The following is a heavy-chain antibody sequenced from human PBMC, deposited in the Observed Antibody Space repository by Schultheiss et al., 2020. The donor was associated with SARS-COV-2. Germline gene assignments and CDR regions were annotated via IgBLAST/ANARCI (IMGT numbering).Heavy chain of an antibody. CDR2: IYYSGST. J-gene: IGHJ4*02. V-gene: IGHV4-59*12. Sequence: SQTLSLTCTVSGGSISSYYWSWIRQPPGKGLEWIGYIYYSGSTYYNPSLKSRVTISVDTSKNQFSLKLSSVTAADTAVYYCARDRGSDSSGYYGGGYFDYWGQGTLVTVSS. CDR1: GGSISSYY. D-gene: IGHD3-22*01. CDR3: ARDRGSDSSGYYGGGYFDY.